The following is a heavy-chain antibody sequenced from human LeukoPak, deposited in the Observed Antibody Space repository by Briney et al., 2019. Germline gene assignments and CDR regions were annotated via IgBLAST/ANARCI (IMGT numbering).Heavy chain of an antibody. V-gene: IGHV4-59*01. J-gene: IGHJ4*02. CDR1: GGSISSYY. D-gene: IGHD3-22*01. Sequence: SETLSLTCTVSGGSISSYYWSWIRQPPGKGLEWIGYIYYSGSTNYNPSLKSRVTISVDTSKNQFSLKLSSVTAADPAVYYCARAGEYDSSPFDYWGQGTLVTVSS. CDR2: IYYSGST. CDR3: ARAGEYDSSPFDY.